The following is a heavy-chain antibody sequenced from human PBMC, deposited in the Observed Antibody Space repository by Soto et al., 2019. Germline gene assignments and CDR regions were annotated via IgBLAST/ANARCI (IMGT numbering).Heavy chain of an antibody. J-gene: IGHJ6*02. CDR1: GYTFTSYD. D-gene: IGHD6-6*01. CDR2: MNPNSGNT. CDR3: ASSLPEGYYYYGMDV. Sequence: ASVKVSCKASGYTFTSYDINWLRQATGQGLEWMGWMNPNSGNTGYAQKFQGRVTMTRNTSISTAYMELSSLRSEDTAVYYCASSLPEGYYYYGMDVWGQGTTVTVSS. V-gene: IGHV1-8*01.